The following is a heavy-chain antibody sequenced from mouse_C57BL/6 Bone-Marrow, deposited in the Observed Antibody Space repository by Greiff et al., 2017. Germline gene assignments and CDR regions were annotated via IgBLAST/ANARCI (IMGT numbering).Heavy chain of an antibody. J-gene: IGHJ1*03. D-gene: IGHD1-1*01. CDR1: GYTFTDYN. CDR3: ARWGSPMYGSSPLWYFDV. CDR2: INPNNGGT. Sequence: VQLQQSGPELVKPGASVKIPCKASGYTFTDYNMDWVKQSHGKSLEWIGDINPNNGGTIYNQKFKGKATLTVDKSSSTAYMELRSLTSEDTAVYYCARWGSPMYGSSPLWYFDVWGTGTTVTVSS. V-gene: IGHV1-18*01.